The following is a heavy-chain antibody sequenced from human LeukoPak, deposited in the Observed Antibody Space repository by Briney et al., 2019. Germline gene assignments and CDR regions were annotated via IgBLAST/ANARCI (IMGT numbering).Heavy chain of an antibody. Sequence: GGSLRLSCAASGFTFSNYAMHWVRQAPGKGLEWVAVISYDGSNKYYADSVKGRFTISRDNSKNTLYLQMNSLRAEDTAVYYCARDQFKTDCSSISCPPSTWGQGTLVTVSS. D-gene: IGHD2-2*01. V-gene: IGHV3-30*01. CDR3: ARDQFKTDCSSISCPPST. CDR1: GFTFSNYA. J-gene: IGHJ5*02. CDR2: ISYDGSNK.